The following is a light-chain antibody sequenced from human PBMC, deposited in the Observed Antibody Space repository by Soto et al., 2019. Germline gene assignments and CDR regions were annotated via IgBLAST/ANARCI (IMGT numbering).Light chain of an antibody. CDR2: EDN. J-gene: IGLJ2*01. CDR1: SGSIASNY. Sequence: NFMLTQPHSVSESPGKTVTISCTRSSGSIASNYVQWYQQRPGSAPTTVIYEDNQRPSGVPDRFSGSIDSSSNSASLTISGLKTEDEADYYCQSYDSSYPGVVFGGGTKLTVL. CDR3: QSYDSSYPGVV. V-gene: IGLV6-57*03.